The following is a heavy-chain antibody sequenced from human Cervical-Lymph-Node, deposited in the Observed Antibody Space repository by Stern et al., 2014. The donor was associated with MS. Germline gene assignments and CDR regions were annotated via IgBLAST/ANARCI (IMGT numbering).Heavy chain of an antibody. Sequence: DQLVESGGGLVKPRGSLRLSCAASGFAFSDYYMTWIRQPPRKGLEWVSYIGSTGTAIYYADSVQGRFTISRDNAENTVSLQMNSLRAEDTAVYYCARVGSSGWHYFDYWGQGTLVTVSS. CDR3: ARVGSSGWHYFDY. CDR1: GFAFSDYY. J-gene: IGHJ4*02. D-gene: IGHD6-19*01. V-gene: IGHV3-11*01. CDR2: IGSTGTAI.